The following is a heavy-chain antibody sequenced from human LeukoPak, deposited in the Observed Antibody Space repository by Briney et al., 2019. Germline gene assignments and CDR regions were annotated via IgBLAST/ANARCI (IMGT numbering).Heavy chain of an antibody. D-gene: IGHD3-3*01. CDR3: ASGGFLEWFRY. V-gene: IGHV1-8*03. Sequence: ASVKVSCKASGYTFMGYYIHWVRQATGQGLEWMGWMNPNSGNTGYAQKFQGRVAITRNTSISTAYMELSSLRSEDTAVYYCASGGFLEWFRYWGQGTLVTVSS. CDR2: MNPNSGNT. CDR1: GYTFMGYY. J-gene: IGHJ4*02.